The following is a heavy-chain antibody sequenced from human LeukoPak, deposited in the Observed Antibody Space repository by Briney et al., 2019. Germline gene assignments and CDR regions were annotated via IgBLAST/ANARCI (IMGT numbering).Heavy chain of an antibody. CDR3: SRGLDSRKLGY. Sequence: PSETLSLTCTVSGASFSSGDQYWNWLRQSPGLGLEWIGSIHPSGMLYNNPSLESRVTIPIETSKNQFSLNLNSVTAADTAVYFCSRGLDSRKLGYWGQGTLVTVSS. J-gene: IGHJ4*02. V-gene: IGHV4-31*03. D-gene: IGHD3-22*01. CDR2: IHPSGML. CDR1: GASFSSGDQY.